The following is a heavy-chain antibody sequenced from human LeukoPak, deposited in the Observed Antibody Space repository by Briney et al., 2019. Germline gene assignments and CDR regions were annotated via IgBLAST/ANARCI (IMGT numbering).Heavy chain of an antibody. CDR2: IDPSDSCT. CDR3: ARLVVRGVKPPYYFDY. CDR1: GYSFTSYW. D-gene: IGHD3-10*01. V-gene: IGHV5-10-1*01. Sequence: GESLRISCKGSGYSFTSYWIGWVRQMPGKGLEWMGRIDPSDSCTNYSPSFQGHVTISADKSISTAYLQWSSPKASDTAMYYCARLVVRGVKPPYYFDYWGQGTLVTVSS. J-gene: IGHJ4*02.